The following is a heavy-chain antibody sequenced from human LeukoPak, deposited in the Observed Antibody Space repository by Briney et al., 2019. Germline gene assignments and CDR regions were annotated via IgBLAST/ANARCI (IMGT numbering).Heavy chain of an antibody. V-gene: IGHV4-4*07. D-gene: IGHD1-26*01. CDR1: GGSISSYY. CDR2: IYTSGST. Sequence: PSETLSLTCTVSGGSISSYYWSWIRQPAGKGLEWIGRIYTSGSTNYNPSLKSRVTMSVDTSKNQFSLKLSSVTAADTAVYYCARDAGVGATTIDWFDPWGQGTLVTVSS. J-gene: IGHJ5*02. CDR3: ARDAGVGATTIDWFDP.